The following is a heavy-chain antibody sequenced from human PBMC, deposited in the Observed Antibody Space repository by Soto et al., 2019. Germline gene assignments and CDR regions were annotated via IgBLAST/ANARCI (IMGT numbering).Heavy chain of an antibody. CDR1: DGSFSGYY. V-gene: IGHV4-34*01. CDR2: INHSGST. Sequence: PSETLSLTCAVYDGSFSGYYWSWIRQPPGKGLEWIGEINHSGSTNYNPSLKSRVTISVDTSKNQFSLKLSSVTAADTAVYYCARVSGRSDVVPAAISAMDVWGQGTTVT. J-gene: IGHJ6*02. D-gene: IGHD2-2*01. CDR3: ARVSGRSDVVPAAISAMDV.